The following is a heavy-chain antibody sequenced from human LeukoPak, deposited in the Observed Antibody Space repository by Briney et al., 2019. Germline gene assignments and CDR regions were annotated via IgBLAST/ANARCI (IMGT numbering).Heavy chain of an antibody. CDR3: ATKGTTGTTSYYYYYMDV. J-gene: IGHJ6*03. CDR2: IYYSGST. D-gene: IGHD1-1*01. Sequence: PSETLSLTCTVSGGSISSYYWSWIRQPPGKGLEWIGYIYYSGSTNYNPSLKSRVTISVDTSKNQFPLKLSSVTAADTAVYYCATKGTTGTTSYYYYYMDVWGKGTTVTVSS. CDR1: GGSISSYY. V-gene: IGHV4-59*08.